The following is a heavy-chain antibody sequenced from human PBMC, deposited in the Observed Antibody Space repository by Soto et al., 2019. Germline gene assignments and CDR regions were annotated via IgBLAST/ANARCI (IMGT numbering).Heavy chain of an antibody. Sequence: QITLKESGPALVKPTQTLTLTCSFSGFSLSTRGMGVGWIRQSPGKALELLALIYWDDDKRYSPSLRSRLSIAKVTPRQRVVHKYTIMDNGETGAYYCGHIYFCGAGRETYYFDSWGQGTLVTVSS. CDR2: IYWDDDK. V-gene: IGHV2-5*02. CDR1: GFSLSTRGMG. D-gene: IGHD3-10*01. J-gene: IGHJ4*02. CDR3: GHIYFCGAGRETYYFDS.